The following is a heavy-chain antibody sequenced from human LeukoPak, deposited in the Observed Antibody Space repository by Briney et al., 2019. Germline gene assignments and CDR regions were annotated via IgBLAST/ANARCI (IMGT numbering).Heavy chain of an antibody. CDR1: GFTFSSYS. J-gene: IGHJ6*03. D-gene: IGHD6-19*01. CDR2: ISSSSSTI. V-gene: IGHV3-48*01. Sequence: GGSLRLSCAASGFTFSSYSMNWVRQAPGKGLEWVSYISSSSSTIYYADSVKGRFTISRDNAKNSLYLQMNSLRAEDTAVYYCARVSQWLDDYYYYYMDVWGKGTTVTISS. CDR3: ARVSQWLDDYYYYYMDV.